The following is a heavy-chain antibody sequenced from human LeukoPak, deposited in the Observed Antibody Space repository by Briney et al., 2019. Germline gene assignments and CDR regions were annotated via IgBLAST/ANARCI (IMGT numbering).Heavy chain of an antibody. Sequence: GRSLRLSCAASGFTFSSYGMHWVRQAPGKGLEWVAVISYDGSNKYYADSVKGRFTISRDNSKNTLYLQMNSLRAEDTAVYYCAKDREEYYYDSSGILFDYWGQGTLVTVSS. CDR3: AKDREEYYYDSSGILFDY. J-gene: IGHJ4*02. D-gene: IGHD3-22*01. CDR1: GFTFSSYG. CDR2: ISYDGSNK. V-gene: IGHV3-30*18.